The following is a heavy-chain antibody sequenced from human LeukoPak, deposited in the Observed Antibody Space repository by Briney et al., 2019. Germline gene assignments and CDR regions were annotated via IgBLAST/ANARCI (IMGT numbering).Heavy chain of an antibody. CDR1: GLTFSDYY. V-gene: IGHV3-11*04. D-gene: IGHD3-22*01. CDR3: AVQITMIVVVPYFDN. Sequence: GGSLRLSCAASGLTFSDYYMTWIRQAPGKGLEWVSSISGTGTTIYSADSVRGRFTVSRDNARNSLFLHMNSLRAEDTAVYYCAVQITMIVVVPYFDNWGQGTLVTVSS. J-gene: IGHJ4*02. CDR2: ISGTGTTI.